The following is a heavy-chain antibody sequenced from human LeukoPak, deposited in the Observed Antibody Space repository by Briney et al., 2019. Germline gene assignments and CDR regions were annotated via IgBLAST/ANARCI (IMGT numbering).Heavy chain of an antibody. CDR2: IYYSGST. CDR1: GGSISSTNYY. V-gene: IGHV4-39*01. J-gene: IGHJ4*02. Sequence: PSETLSLTCNVSGGSISSTNYYWGWIRQPPGKAMEWIGNIYYSGSTHYNPSLKSRVSIFVDTANNQFSLKVTSVTATDTGGYYCARRAPVAGLRFFDYWGQGALVIVSS. CDR3: ARRAPVAGLRFFDY. D-gene: IGHD6-19*01.